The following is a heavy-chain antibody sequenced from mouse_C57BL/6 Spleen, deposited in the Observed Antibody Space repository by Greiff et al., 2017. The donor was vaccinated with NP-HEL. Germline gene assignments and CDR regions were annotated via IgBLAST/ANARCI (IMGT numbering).Heavy chain of an antibody. CDR3: ERGGYGSSFDY. V-gene: IGHV5-4*03. J-gene: IGHJ2*01. CDR1: GFTFSSYA. D-gene: IGHD1-1*01. CDR2: ISDGGSYT. Sequence: EVMLVESGGGLVKPGGSLKLSCAASGFTFSSYAMSCVRQTPEKRLEWVATISDGGSYTYYPDNVKGRFTISRDNAKNNLYLQMRHLKSEDTAMYYCERGGYGSSFDYWGQGTTLTVSS.